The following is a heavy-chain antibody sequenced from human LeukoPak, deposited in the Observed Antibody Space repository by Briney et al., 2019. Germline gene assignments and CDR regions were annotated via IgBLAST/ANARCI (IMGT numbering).Heavy chain of an antibody. V-gene: IGHV4-31*03. Sequence: PSETLSLTCTVSGGSISSGGYYWSWIRQHPGKGLEWIGSIYYSGSTYYNPSLKSRVTISVDTSKNQFSLKGSSVTAADTAVYYCARDRQQLEIFDYWGQGTLVTVSS. CDR1: GGSISSGGYY. CDR2: IYYSGST. D-gene: IGHD6-13*01. J-gene: IGHJ4*02. CDR3: ARDRQQLEIFDY.